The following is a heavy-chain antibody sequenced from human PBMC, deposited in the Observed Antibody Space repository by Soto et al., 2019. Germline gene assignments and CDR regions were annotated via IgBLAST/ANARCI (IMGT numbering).Heavy chain of an antibody. J-gene: IGHJ6*03. CDR1: GYTFTSYG. V-gene: IGHV1-18*01. D-gene: IGHD6-19*01. CDR2: ISAYNGNT. Sequence: GASVKVSCKASGYTFTSYGISWVRQAPGQGLEWMGWISAYNGNTNYAQKLQGRVTMTTDTSTSTAYMELRSLRSDDTAVYYCARVIAVAGYYYYYYMDVWGKGTTVTVSS. CDR3: ARVIAVAGYYYYYYMDV.